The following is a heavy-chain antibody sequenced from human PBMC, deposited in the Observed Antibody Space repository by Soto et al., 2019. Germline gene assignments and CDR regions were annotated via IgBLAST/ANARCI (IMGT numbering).Heavy chain of an antibody. V-gene: IGHV4-31*03. Sequence: SETLSLTCTVSGGSISSGGYYWSWIRQHPGKGLEWIGYIYYSGSTYYNPSLKSRVTISVDTSKNQFSLKLTSVTAADTAVYYCARVSRVSRYYFEFWGQGILVTVSS. CDR2: IYYSGST. CDR1: GGSISSGGYY. CDR3: ARVSRVSRYYFEF. J-gene: IGHJ4*02.